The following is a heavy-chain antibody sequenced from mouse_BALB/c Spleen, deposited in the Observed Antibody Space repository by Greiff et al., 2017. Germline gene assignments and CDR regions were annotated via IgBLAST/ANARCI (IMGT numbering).Heavy chain of an antibody. CDR2: ISSGGSYT. Sequence: EVKVVESGGDLVKPGGSLKLSCAASGFTFSSYGMSWVRQTPDKRLEWVATISSGGSYTYYPDSVKGRFTISRDNAKNTLYLQMSSLKSEDTAMYYCARHERYAMDYWGQGTSVTVSS. J-gene: IGHJ4*01. V-gene: IGHV5-6*01. CDR3: ARHERYAMDY. CDR1: GFTFSSYG.